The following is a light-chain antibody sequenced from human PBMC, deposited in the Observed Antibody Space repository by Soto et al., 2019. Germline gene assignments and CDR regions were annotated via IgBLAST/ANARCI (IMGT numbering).Light chain of an antibody. V-gene: IGLV2-14*03. CDR2: DVS. J-gene: IGLJ2*01. Sequence: QSALTQPASVSGSPGQSITISCTGTSSDVGGYNYVSWYQQQPGKAPKLMIYDVSNRPSGVSNRFSGSKSGNTASLTISGLQAEDEADYHCSSYTRSSTVVFGGGTKVTVL. CDR1: SSDVGGYNY. CDR3: SSYTRSSTVV.